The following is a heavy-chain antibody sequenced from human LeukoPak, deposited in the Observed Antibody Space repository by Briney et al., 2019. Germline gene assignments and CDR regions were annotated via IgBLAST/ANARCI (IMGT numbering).Heavy chain of an antibody. CDR3: ASHRVAAPPKFDY. CDR2: IIPIFGTA. V-gene: IGHV1-69*05. J-gene: IGHJ4*02. CDR1: ESTYSRYA. D-gene: IGHD2-15*01. Sequence: SVKVSCKASESTYSRYAISWVRQAPGQGLEWMGRIIPIFGTANYAQKFQGRVTITTDESTSTAYMDLSSLRSEDTAVYYCASHRVAAPPKFDYWGQGTLVTVSS.